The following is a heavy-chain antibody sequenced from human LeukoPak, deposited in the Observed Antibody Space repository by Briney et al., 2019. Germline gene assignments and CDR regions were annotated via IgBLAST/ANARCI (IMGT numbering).Heavy chain of an antibody. V-gene: IGHV1-69*13. CDR2: IIPIFGTA. D-gene: IGHD3-22*01. J-gene: IGHJ4*02. CDR3: AAPSRYDSSGYYPNYFDY. CDR1: GGTFSSYA. Sequence: ASVKVSCKASGGTFSSYAISWVRQAPGQGLEWMGGIIPIFGTANYAQKFQGRVTITADESTSTAYTELSSLRSEDTAVYYCAAPSRYDSSGYYPNYFDYWGQGTLVTVSS.